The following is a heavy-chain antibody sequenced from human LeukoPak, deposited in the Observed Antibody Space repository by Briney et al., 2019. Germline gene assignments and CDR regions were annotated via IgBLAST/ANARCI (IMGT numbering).Heavy chain of an antibody. V-gene: IGHV3-30-3*01. D-gene: IGHD3-10*01. CDR2: TSSDLNVK. CDR1: GFTFRNYV. Sequence: GGSLGLSCAASGFTFRNYVIHWVRQARGKGLEWVAVTSSDLNVKLYADSVKGRFTISRDNSRSTLYLQMNSLRPEDTAIYYCAREGYYGSGSPPSLYFDYWGQGTLVTVSS. CDR3: AREGYYGSGSPPSLYFDY. J-gene: IGHJ4*02.